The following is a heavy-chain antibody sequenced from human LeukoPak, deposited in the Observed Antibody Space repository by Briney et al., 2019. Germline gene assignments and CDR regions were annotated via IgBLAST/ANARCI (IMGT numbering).Heavy chain of an antibody. Sequence: SETLSLTCTVSGGAISTYYWSWIRQPPGKGLEWIGYIYYSGSTNYNPSLKSRVTISVDTSKNQFSLKLSSVPAADTAVYYCASSPGGTGAFDIWGQGTKVTVSS. D-gene: IGHD1-1*01. CDR2: IYYSGST. J-gene: IGHJ3*02. CDR3: ASSPGGTGAFDI. V-gene: IGHV4-59*01. CDR1: GGAISTYY.